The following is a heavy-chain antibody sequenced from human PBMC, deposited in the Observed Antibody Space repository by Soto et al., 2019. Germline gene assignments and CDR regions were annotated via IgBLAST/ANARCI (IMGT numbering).Heavy chain of an antibody. CDR2: IYYSGST. CDR3: ARVGTGDAFDI. D-gene: IGHD2-8*02. V-gene: IGHV4-31*03. CDR1: GGSISSGGYY. J-gene: IGHJ3*02. Sequence: QVQLQESGPGLVKPSQTLSLTCTVSGGSISSGGYYWSWIRQHPGKGLEWIGYIYYSGSTYYNPSLKSRVTIPVDTSKIQVSLQLSAVTAADTAVYYGARVGTGDAFDIWGQGTMVTVSS.